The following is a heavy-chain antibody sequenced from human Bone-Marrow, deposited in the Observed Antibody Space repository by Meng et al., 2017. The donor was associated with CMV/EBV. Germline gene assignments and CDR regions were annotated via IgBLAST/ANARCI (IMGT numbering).Heavy chain of an antibody. Sequence: SETLSLTCTVSGGSISSYYWSWIRQPPGKGLEWIGYIYYSGSTNYNPSLKSRVTISVDTSKNQFSLKLSSVTAADTAVYYCARQLVYYGSGSYYISWGQGTLVTVSS. D-gene: IGHD3-10*01. V-gene: IGHV4-59*08. CDR2: IYYSGST. CDR3: ARQLVYYGSGSYYIS. J-gene: IGHJ5*02. CDR1: GGSISSYY.